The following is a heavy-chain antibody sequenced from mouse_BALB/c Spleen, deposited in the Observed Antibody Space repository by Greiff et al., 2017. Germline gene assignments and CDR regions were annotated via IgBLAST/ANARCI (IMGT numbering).Heavy chain of an antibody. V-gene: IGHV5-6-4*01. CDR3: TRETPFYAMDY. J-gene: IGHJ4*01. CDR1: GFTFSSYT. Sequence: EVMLVESGGGLVKPGGSLKLSCAASGFTFSSYTMSWVRQTPEKRLEWVATISSGGSYTYYPDSVKGRFTISRDNAKNTLYLQMSSLKSEDTAMYYCTRETPFYAMDYWGQGTSVTVSS. CDR2: ISSGGSYT.